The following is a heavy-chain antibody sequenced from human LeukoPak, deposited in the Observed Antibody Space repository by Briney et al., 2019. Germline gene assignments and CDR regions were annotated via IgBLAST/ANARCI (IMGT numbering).Heavy chain of an antibody. D-gene: IGHD3-22*01. J-gene: IGHJ4*02. CDR1: GYTFTSCD. CDR2: MNPNSGNT. CDR3: ARLTKSSAYYKYHFDY. Sequence: ASVKVSCKTSGYTFTSCDINRVRQATGQGLEWMGWMNPNSGNTGYAQKFQGRVTMTRDTSMSTAYMELSSLRSEDTAVYYSARLTKSSAYYKYHFDYWGQGTLVTVSS. V-gene: IGHV1-8*01.